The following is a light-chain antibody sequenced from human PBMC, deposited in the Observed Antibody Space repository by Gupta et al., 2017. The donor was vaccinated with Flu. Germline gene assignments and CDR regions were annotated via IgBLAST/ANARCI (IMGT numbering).Light chain of an antibody. J-gene: IGLJ3*02. CDR1: SSNIGAIYD. V-gene: IGLV1-40*01. CDR3: QSYDTSLSSGV. Sequence: QSVLTQPPSVSGAPGQRVTISCTGSSSNIGAIYDVHWYQQLPGTAPKLLIYVNSNRPSGVPDRFSGSKSGTSASLAITGLQAEDDAVYYCQSYDTSLSSGVFGGGTKLTVL. CDR2: VNS.